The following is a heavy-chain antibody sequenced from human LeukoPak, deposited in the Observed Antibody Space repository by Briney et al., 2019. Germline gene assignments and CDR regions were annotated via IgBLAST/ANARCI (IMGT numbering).Heavy chain of an antibody. CDR2: ISAYNGNT. V-gene: IGHV1-18*01. D-gene: IGHD3-3*01. J-gene: IGHJ4*02. CDR1: GYTFTSYG. CDR3: ARASVLRFLEWFAAD. Sequence: ASVKVSCKASGYTFTSYGISWVRQAPGQGLEWMGWISAYNGNTNYAQKLQGRVTMTTDTSTSTAYMELRSPRSDDTAVYYCARASVLRFLEWFAADWGQGTLVTVSS.